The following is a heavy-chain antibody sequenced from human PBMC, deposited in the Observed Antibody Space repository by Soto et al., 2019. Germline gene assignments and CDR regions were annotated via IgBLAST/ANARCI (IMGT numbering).Heavy chain of an antibody. CDR3: ARDVGTTVTTQGNWYFDL. D-gene: IGHD4-17*01. CDR2: IWYDGSNK. CDR1: GFTFSSYG. V-gene: IGHV3-33*01. J-gene: IGHJ2*01. Sequence: QVQLVESGGGVVQPGRSLRLSCAASGFTFSSYGMHWVRQAPGKGLEWVAVIWYDGSNKYYADSVKGRFTISRDNSKNTLYLQMNSLRAEDTAVYYCARDVGTTVTTQGNWYFDLWGRGTLVTVSS.